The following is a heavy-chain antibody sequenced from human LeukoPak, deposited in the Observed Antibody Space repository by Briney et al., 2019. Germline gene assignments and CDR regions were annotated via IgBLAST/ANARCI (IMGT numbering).Heavy chain of an antibody. CDR1: GYSISSGYY. J-gene: IGHJ4*02. V-gene: IGHV4-38-2*01. Sequence: PSETLSLTCAVSGYSISSGYYWGWIRQPPGKGLEWIGSIYHSGSTYYNPSLKSRVTISVDTSKNQFSLKLSSVTAADTAIYYCARAPGFSPNSFDYWRQGTLVTVSS. D-gene: IGHD3-10*01. CDR3: ARAPGFSPNSFDY. CDR2: IYHSGST.